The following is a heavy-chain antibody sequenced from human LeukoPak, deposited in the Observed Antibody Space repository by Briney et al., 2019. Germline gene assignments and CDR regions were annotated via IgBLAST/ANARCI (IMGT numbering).Heavy chain of an antibody. CDR1: GGSMSSYY. D-gene: IGHD6-19*01. CDR2: IFYIGST. V-gene: IGHV4-59*01. J-gene: IGHJ4*02. CDR3: ARQDSSGWLFDY. Sequence: ASETLSLTCTVSGGSMSSYYWTWIRQPPGKGLERIGYIFYIGSTNYNPSLKSRVTISLDTSKNQFSLKLTSVTAADTAVYYCARQDSSGWLFDYWGQGTLVTVSS.